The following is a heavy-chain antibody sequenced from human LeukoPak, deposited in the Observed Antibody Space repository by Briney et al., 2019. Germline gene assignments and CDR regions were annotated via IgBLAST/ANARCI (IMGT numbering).Heavy chain of an antibody. CDR3: ARDRAYFDY. CDR2: IYYSGST. J-gene: IGHJ4*02. V-gene: IGHV4-59*01. Sequence: PSETLSLTRTVSSGSISSYYWSWIRQPPGKGLEWIGYIYYSGSTNYNPSLKSRVTISVDTSKNQCSLKLSSVTAADTAVYYCARDRAYFDYWGQGTLVTVSS. CDR1: SGSISSYY.